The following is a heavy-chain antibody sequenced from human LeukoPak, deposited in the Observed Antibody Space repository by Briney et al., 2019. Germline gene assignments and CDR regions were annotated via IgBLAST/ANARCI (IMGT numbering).Heavy chain of an antibody. Sequence: GGSLRLSCAASGFTFSRIFSSSWMSWVRQAPGKGLEWVANIKQDGSEKHYVDSVKGRFTISRDNAKNSVYLQMNSLRAEDTAVYYCAREPATTVTFDYWGQGTLVTVSS. CDR2: IKQDGSEK. CDR3: AREPATTVTFDY. V-gene: IGHV3-7*03. J-gene: IGHJ4*02. D-gene: IGHD4-17*01. CDR1: GFTFSRIFSSSW.